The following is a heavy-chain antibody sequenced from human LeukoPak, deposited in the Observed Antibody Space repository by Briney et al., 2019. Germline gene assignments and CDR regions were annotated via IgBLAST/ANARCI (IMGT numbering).Heavy chain of an antibody. V-gene: IGHV1-2*02. D-gene: IGHD3-3*01. Sequence: ASVKVSCKASGYTSTSYYMHWVRQAPGQGLEWMGWINPNSGGTNYAQKFQGRVTMTRDTSISTAYMELSRLRSDDTAVYYCAREGITIFGVVIDAFDIWGQGTMVTVSS. CDR3: AREGITIFGVVIDAFDI. CDR1: GYTSTSYY. J-gene: IGHJ3*02. CDR2: INPNSGGT.